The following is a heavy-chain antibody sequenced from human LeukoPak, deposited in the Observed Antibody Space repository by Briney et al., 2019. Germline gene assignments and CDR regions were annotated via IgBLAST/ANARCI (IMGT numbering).Heavy chain of an antibody. Sequence: ASVKVSCKASGYTLTGYYIYWVRQAPGQGLEWMGWINPDSGDTNYAQKFQGRVTMTRDTSISTAYMELSSLTSDDTAVYYCTRERINSGSYSEALDYWGQGTLVTVSS. CDR2: INPDSGDT. CDR1: GYTLTGYY. J-gene: IGHJ4*02. V-gene: IGHV1-2*02. CDR3: TRERINSGSYSEALDY. D-gene: IGHD1-26*01.